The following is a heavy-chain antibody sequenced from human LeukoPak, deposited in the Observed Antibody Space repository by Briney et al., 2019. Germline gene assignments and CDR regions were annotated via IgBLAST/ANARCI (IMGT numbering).Heavy chain of an antibody. CDR3: AKDLDSYGSGSYRPDY. D-gene: IGHD3-10*01. Sequence: GGSLRLSCAASGFTFSSYEMNWVRQAPGKGLEWISYISDSGDTTEYADSVKGRFTISRDNTKNSLYLQMNSLRTEDTAVYYCAKDLDSYGSGSYRPDYWGQGTLVTVSS. J-gene: IGHJ4*02. V-gene: IGHV3-48*03. CDR2: ISDSGDTT. CDR1: GFTFSSYE.